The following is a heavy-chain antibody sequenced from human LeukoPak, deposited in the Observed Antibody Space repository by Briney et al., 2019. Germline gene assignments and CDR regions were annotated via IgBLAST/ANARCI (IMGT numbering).Heavy chain of an antibody. CDR3: ARIASGATT. J-gene: IGHJ4*02. Sequence: PSETLSLTCTVSGGSISSYYWSWIRQPPGKGLEWIGYIYYSGGTDYNPSLKSRATISVDTSKNQFSLKLSSVTAADTAVYYCARIASGATTWGQGTLVTVSS. CDR1: GGSISSYY. D-gene: IGHD4-17*01. V-gene: IGHV4-59*01. CDR2: IYYSGGT.